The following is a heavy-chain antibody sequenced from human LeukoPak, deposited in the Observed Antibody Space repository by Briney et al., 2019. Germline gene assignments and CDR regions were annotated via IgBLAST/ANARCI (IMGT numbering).Heavy chain of an antibody. V-gene: IGHV3-30*18. CDR3: AKDLRYRYNWNDLGDY. CDR2: ISYDGSNK. J-gene: IGHJ4*02. CDR1: GFTLSSYG. D-gene: IGHD1-20*01. Sequence: GGSLRLSCAASGFTLSSYGMHWVRQAPGKGLEWVAVISYDGSNKYYADSVKGRFTISRDNSKNTLYLQMNSLRAEDTAVYYCAKDLRYRYNWNDLGDYWGQGTLVTVSS.